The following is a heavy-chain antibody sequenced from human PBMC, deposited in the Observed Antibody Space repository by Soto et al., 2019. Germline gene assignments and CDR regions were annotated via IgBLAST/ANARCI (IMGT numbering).Heavy chain of an antibody. CDR3: ARVSGGSSSWYFWFDP. Sequence: GASVKVSCKASGGNFSSYAISWVRQAPGQGLEWMGGIIPIFGTANYAQKFQGRVTITADESTSTAYMELSSLRSEDTAVYYCARVSGGSSSWYFWFDPWGQGTLVTVSS. V-gene: IGHV1-69*13. J-gene: IGHJ5*02. CDR2: IIPIFGTA. CDR1: GGNFSSYA. D-gene: IGHD6-13*01.